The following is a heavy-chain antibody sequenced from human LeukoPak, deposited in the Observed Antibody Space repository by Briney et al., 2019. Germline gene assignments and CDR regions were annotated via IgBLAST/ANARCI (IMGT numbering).Heavy chain of an antibody. J-gene: IGHJ4*02. CDR2: IGNKADGGTT. Sequence: GGSLRLSCAVSGLKFSDAWMNWARQAPGKELEWVGRIGNKADGGTTVYAAPVKGRFTFSRDDSKNTVYLQMNSLKTEDTAVYYCLHYRSGWHWGQGTLVTVSS. D-gene: IGHD6-19*01. CDR1: GLKFSDAW. CDR3: LHYRSGWH. V-gene: IGHV3-15*04.